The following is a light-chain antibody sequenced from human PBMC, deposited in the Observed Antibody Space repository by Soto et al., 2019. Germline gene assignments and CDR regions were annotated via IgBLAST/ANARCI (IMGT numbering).Light chain of an antibody. CDR2: GAS. Sequence: EIVLTQSPGILSLSPGERATLSCRASQSISSDLVWYQQKPGQAPRLLIFGASTRATGIPARFSGSGSGTEFTLTISSLQSEDFAVYYCQQYSDWPRTFGQGTKVDIK. V-gene: IGKV3-15*01. J-gene: IGKJ1*01. CDR1: QSISSD. CDR3: QQYSDWPRT.